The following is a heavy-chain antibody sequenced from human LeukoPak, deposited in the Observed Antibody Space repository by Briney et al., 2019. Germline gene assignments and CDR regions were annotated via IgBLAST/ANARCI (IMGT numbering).Heavy chain of an antibody. CDR2: ISYSWST. J-gene: IGHJ3*02. D-gene: IGHD4-17*01. CDR1: DDTFSSHY. CDR3: ARDPTTVPKGFDI. V-gene: IGHV4-59*11. Sequence: SETLSLTCTVSDDTFSSHYWTWIRESPGKGLEGIGYISYSWSTNYNPSLKGRVTISVDTSKNQFSLKLSSVTAADTAVYFCARDPTTVPKGFDIWGQGTLVTVSS.